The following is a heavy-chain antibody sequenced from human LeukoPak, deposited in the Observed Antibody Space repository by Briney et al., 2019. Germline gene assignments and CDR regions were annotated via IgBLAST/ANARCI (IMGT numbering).Heavy chain of an antibody. V-gene: IGHV3-11*01. J-gene: IGHJ3*02. CDR1: GFTFSDYY. CDR3: AGDAFDI. Sequence: GGSLRLSCAASGFTFSDYYMAWMRQAPGKGLEWVSYISSSGSTKYYADSVKGRFTISRDNAKNSLYLQMNSLRAEDTAVYYCAGDAFDIWGQGTMVTVSS. CDR2: ISSSGSTK.